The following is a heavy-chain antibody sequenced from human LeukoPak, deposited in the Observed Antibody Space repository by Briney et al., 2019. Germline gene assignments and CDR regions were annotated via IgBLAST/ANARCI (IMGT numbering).Heavy chain of an antibody. CDR2: IYTSGST. J-gene: IGHJ5*02. CDR3: ARAQRITMVRGARNWFDP. V-gene: IGHV4-4*07. Sequence: SETLSLTCTVSGGSISSYYWSWIRQPAGKGLEWIGRIYTSGSTNYNPSLKSRVTMSVDTSKNQFSLKLSSVTAADTAVYYCARAQRITMVRGARNWFDPWGQGTLVTASS. CDR1: GGSISSYY. D-gene: IGHD3-10*01.